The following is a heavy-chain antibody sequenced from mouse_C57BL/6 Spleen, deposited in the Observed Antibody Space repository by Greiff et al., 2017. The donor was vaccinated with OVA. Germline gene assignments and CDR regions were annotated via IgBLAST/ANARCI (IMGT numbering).Heavy chain of an antibody. J-gene: IGHJ3*01. CDR1: GYTFTSYW. D-gene: IGHD2-1*01. CDR2: IHPNSGST. CDR3: ARYYYGNQFAY. Sequence: QVHVKQPGAELVKPGASVKLSCKASGYTFTSYWMHWVKQRPGQGLEWIGMIHPNSGSTNYNEKFKSKATLTVDKSSSTAYMQLSSLTSEDSAVYYCARYYYGNQFAYWGQGTLVTVSA. V-gene: IGHV1-64*01.